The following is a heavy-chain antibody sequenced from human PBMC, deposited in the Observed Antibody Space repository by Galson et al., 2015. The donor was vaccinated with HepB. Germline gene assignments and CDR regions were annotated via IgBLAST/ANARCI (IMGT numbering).Heavy chain of an antibody. D-gene: IGHD6-19*01. CDR3: ARGGGTAVASIYWFDP. V-gene: IGHV1-2*06. J-gene: IGHJ5*02. CDR2: INPNSGDT. CDR1: GYTFTGYF. Sequence: SVKVSCKASGYTFTGYFMHWVRQAPGQGLEWMGRINPNSGDTNYAQKFQGRVTLTRDTSINTAYMELSRLTSDDTAVYYCARGGGTAVASIYWFDPWGQGTLATVSS.